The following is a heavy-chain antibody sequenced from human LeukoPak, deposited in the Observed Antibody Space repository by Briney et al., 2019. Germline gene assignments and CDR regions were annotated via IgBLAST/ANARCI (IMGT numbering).Heavy chain of an antibody. J-gene: IGHJ3*02. D-gene: IGHD4-23*01. CDR1: GGSISGYY. V-gene: IGHV4-59*08. CDR3: ARPGGRDHGGNSVAFDI. CDR2: IYNTGNT. Sequence: SETLSLTCTVSGGSISGYYWSWIGQPLGKGLEWLGFIYNTGNTNYNPSLKSRVTISLDTSKNQFSLSLSSVTAADTAVYYCARPGGRDHGGNSVAFDIWGQGTMVTVSS.